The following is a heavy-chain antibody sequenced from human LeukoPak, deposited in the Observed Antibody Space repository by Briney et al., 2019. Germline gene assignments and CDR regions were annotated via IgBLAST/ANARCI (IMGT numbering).Heavy chain of an antibody. CDR1: GFTFSDYY. CDR2: ISSSGSTI. D-gene: IGHD2-15*01. CDR3: AMTIGYCSGGSCPPYDY. V-gene: IGHV3-11*01. J-gene: IGHJ4*02. Sequence: GGSLRLSCAASGFTFSDYYMSWMRQAPGKGLEWVSYISSSGSTIYYADSVKGRFTISRDNAKNSLYLQMNSLRAEDTAVYYCAMTIGYCSGGSCPPYDYWGQGTLVTVSS.